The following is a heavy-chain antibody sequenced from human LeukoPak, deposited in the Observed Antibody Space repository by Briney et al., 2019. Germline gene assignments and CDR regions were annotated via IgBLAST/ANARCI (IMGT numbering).Heavy chain of an antibody. CDR2: IKQDGSEK. CDR1: GFTFITFW. Sequence: GGSLRLSFAASGFTFITFWIGWFGQAPGKGLGGGPNIKQDGSEKYYVDSVKGRFTISRDIAKNSLYLQMNSLRAEDTAVYYCASGGYSYGLGYYFDYWGRGTLVTVSS. V-gene: IGHV3-7*01. J-gene: IGHJ4*02. D-gene: IGHD5-18*01. CDR3: ASGGYSYGLGYYFDY.